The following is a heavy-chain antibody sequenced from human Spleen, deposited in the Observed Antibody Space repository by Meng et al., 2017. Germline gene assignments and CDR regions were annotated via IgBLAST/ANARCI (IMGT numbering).Heavy chain of an antibody. CDR2: TYYRSNWYN. J-gene: IGHJ4*02. Sequence: QVQLQQSGPGLVKTSQTLSLTCAISGDSVSSDSAAWSWLRQSPSRGLEWLGRTYYRSNWYNDYAVSVKSRITINPDTSKNQFSLQLNSVTPEDTAVYYCARGIVRQWLVRELDYWGQGTLVTVSS. V-gene: IGHV6-1*01. CDR3: ARGIVRQWLVRELDY. CDR1: GDSVSSDSAA. D-gene: IGHD6-19*01.